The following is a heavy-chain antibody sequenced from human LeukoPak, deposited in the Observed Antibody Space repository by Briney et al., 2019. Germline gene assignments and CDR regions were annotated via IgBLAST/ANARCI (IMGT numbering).Heavy chain of an antibody. J-gene: IGHJ3*02. V-gene: IGHV3-20*04. CDR3: ARGDDDTAMVRGAFDI. CDR1: GFTFDDYG. D-gene: IGHD5-18*01. CDR2: SNWNGGST. Sequence: GGSLRLSCAASGFTFDDYGMSWVRQAPGKGLEWVSGSNWNGGSTGYADSVKGRFTISRDNAKNSLYLQMNSLRAEDTALYYCARGDDDTAMVRGAFDIWGQGTMVTVSS.